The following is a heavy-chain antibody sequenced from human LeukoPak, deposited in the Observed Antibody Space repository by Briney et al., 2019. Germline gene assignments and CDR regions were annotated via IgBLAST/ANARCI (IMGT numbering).Heavy chain of an antibody. J-gene: IGHJ4*02. Sequence: GASVKVSCKASGYTFTGYYMHWVRQAPGQGLEWMGWINPNSGGTNYAQKFQGRVTMTRDTSISTAYIELSRLRSDDTAVYYCARMDIVATITLDYWGQGTLVTVSS. V-gene: IGHV1-2*02. D-gene: IGHD5-12*01. CDR3: ARMDIVATITLDY. CDR2: INPNSGGT. CDR1: GYTFTGYY.